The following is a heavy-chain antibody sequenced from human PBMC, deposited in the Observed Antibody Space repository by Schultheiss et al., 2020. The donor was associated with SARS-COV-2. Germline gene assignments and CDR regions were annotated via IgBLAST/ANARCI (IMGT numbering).Heavy chain of an antibody. Sequence: SETLSLTCTVSGGSISSYYWSWIRQPPGKGLEWIGYIYYSGSTNYNPSLKSRVTISVDTSKNQFSLKLSSVTAADTAVYYCARLLVDYGDYLKWFDPWGQGTLVTVSS. CDR2: IYYSGST. J-gene: IGHJ5*02. V-gene: IGHV4-59*12. CDR1: GGSISSYY. D-gene: IGHD4-17*01. CDR3: ARLLVDYGDYLKWFDP.